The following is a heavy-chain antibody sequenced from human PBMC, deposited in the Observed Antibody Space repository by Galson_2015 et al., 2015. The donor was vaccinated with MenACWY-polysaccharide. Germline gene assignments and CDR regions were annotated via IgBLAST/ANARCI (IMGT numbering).Heavy chain of an antibody. D-gene: IGHD1-26*01. Sequence: CAISGDSVSSHTVAWNWVRQSPSRGLEWLGRTYYRSKWHTDYAPSVRSRVTTNPDTSKNQFSLQLNFVTPEDTAVYYCVRDNSDIRAFDYRGQGTLATVSS. CDR3: VRDNSDIRAFDY. CDR2: TYYRSKWHT. CDR1: GDSVSSHTVA. V-gene: IGHV6-1*01. J-gene: IGHJ4*02.